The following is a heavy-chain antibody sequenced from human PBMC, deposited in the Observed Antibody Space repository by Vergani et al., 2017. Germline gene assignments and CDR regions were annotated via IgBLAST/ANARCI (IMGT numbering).Heavy chain of an antibody. CDR2: IFPGDSDT. D-gene: IGHD5-18*01. J-gene: IGHJ4*02. V-gene: IGHV5-51*01. Sequence: EVQLVQSGAEVKKPGESLKISCQLSGYSFTNYWIGWVRQMPGKGLEWMGIIFPGDSDTRYSPSFKGQVTISADKSISTAYLQWSSLKASDTAMYDCARRAVNTAMVDYWGQGTLVTVSS. CDR3: ARRAVNTAMVDY. CDR1: GYSFTNYW.